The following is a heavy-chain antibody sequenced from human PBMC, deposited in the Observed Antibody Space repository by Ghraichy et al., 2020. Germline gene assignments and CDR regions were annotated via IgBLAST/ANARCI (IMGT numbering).Heavy chain of an antibody. D-gene: IGHD2-21*01. V-gene: IGHV1-24*01. CDR3: ATGWMIGRAFDI. CDR2: FDPEDGET. J-gene: IGHJ3*02. CDR1: GYTLTELS. Sequence: ASVKVSCKVSGYTLTELSMHWVRQAPGKGLEWMGGFDPEDGETIYAQKFQGRVTMTEDTSTDTAYMELSSLRSEDTAVYYCATGWMIGRAFDIWGQGTMVTVSS.